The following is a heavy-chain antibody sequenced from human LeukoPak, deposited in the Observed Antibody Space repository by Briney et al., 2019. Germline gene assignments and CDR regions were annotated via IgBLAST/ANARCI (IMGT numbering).Heavy chain of an antibody. D-gene: IGHD4-17*01. Sequence: GGSLRLSCAASGFTFSSYGMPWVRQAPGKGLEWVSSISSSSSYIYYADSVKGRFTISRDNAKNSLYLQMNSLRAEDTAVYYCARDDYEGVSFDYWGQGTLVTVSS. CDR1: GFTFSSYG. J-gene: IGHJ4*02. V-gene: IGHV3-21*01. CDR3: ARDDYEGVSFDY. CDR2: ISSSSSYI.